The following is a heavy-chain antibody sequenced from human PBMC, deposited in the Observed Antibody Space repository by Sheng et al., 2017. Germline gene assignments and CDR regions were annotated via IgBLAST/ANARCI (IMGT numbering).Heavy chain of an antibody. CDR2: IHTNGNT. J-gene: IGHJ4*02. V-gene: IGHV3-53*01. D-gene: IGHD1-1*01. CDR3: ARDRWNDY. CDR1: GFTVSGNH. Sequence: EVQLVESGGGLIQPGGSLRLSCAASGFTVSGNHMSWVRQAPGKGLEWVSLIHTNGNTYYTDSVKGRFTISRDNARNSLYLQMNNLRVEDTAVYYCARDRWNDYWGQGTLVTGLL.